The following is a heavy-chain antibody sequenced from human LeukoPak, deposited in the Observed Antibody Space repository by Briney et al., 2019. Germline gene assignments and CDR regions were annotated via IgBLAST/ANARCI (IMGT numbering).Heavy chain of an antibody. Sequence: SETLSLTXTVSGGSISSYYWSWIRQPPGKGLEWIGYIYYSGSTNYNPSLKSRVTISVDTSNNQFSLKLSSVTAADTAVYYCARTMIAAAGNLFDYWGQGTLVTVSS. CDR2: IYYSGST. CDR1: GGSISSYY. CDR3: ARTMIAAAGNLFDY. V-gene: IGHV4-59*01. D-gene: IGHD6-13*01. J-gene: IGHJ4*02.